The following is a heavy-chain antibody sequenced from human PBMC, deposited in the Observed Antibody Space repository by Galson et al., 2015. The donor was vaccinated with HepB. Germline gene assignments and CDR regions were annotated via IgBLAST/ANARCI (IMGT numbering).Heavy chain of an antibody. J-gene: IGHJ6*03. Sequence: SLRLSCAASGFTFSSYWMHWVRQAPGKGLVWVSRINSDGSSTSYADSVKGRFTISRDNAKNTLYLQMNSLRAEDTAVYYCARGPPYYDFWSGYLAYYYYMDVWGKGTTVTVSS. CDR1: GFTFSSYW. D-gene: IGHD3-3*01. V-gene: IGHV3-74*01. CDR3: ARGPPYYDFWSGYLAYYYYMDV. CDR2: INSDGSST.